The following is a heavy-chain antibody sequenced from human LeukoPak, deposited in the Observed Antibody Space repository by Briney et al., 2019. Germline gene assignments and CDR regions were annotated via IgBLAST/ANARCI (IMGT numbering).Heavy chain of an antibody. D-gene: IGHD4-17*01. V-gene: IGHV4-59*01. CDR1: GGSINRYY. CDR2: ISDSGST. CDR3: ARVFRGAVTSNWFHP. J-gene: IGHJ5*02. Sequence: PSETLSLTCTVSGGSINRYYWTWIRHPPGKGLEWIGYISDSGSTNYNPSLKSRVTMSVDSSNTEFSLRLNSVTAADTAVYYCARVFRGAVTSNWFHPWGQGTLVTVSS.